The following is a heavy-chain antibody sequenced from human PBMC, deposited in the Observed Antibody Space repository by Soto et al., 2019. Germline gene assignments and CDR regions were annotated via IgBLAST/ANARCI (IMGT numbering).Heavy chain of an antibody. CDR1: GYSISSGYY. CDR3: ARVHYDSSSYYYYIFDY. J-gene: IGHJ4*02. D-gene: IGHD3-22*01. V-gene: IGHV4-38-2*01. CDR2: IYHSGST. Sequence: SETLALTCAVSGYSISSGYYWGWIRQPPGKGLEWIGSIYHSGSTYYNPSLKSRVTISVDTSKNQFSLKLSSVTAADTAVYYCARVHYDSSSYYYYIFDYWGQGTLVTVSS.